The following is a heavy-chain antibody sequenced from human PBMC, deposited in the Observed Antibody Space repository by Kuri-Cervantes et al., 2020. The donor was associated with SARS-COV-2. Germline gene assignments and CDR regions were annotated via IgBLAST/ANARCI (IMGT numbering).Heavy chain of an antibody. CDR2: ISSSSSTI. J-gene: IGHJ4*02. CDR3: AELGMGPVDY. CDR1: GFTFSSYS. D-gene: IGHD7-27*01. Sequence: GGSLRLSCAASGFTFSSYSMNWVRQAPGKGLEWVSYISSSSSTIYYVDSVKGRFTISRDNAKNSLYQQMNSLRAEDTAVYYCAELGMGPVDYWGQGTLVTVSS. V-gene: IGHV3-48*01.